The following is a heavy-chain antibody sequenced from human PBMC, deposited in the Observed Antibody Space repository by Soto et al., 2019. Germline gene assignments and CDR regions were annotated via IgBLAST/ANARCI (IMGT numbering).Heavy chain of an antibody. Sequence: EVQLVESGGGLVQPGGSLRLSCAASGFTVSTKYMSWVRQAPGKGLEWVSVIYSGGSTFYADSVRGRFTISRDNSKNTVNLQGNSLRAEDTAVYYCARDPWAADYWGQGTLVTVSS. CDR3: ARDPWAADY. J-gene: IGHJ4*02. V-gene: IGHV3-66*01. CDR2: IYSGGST. D-gene: IGHD3-16*01. CDR1: GFTVSTKY.